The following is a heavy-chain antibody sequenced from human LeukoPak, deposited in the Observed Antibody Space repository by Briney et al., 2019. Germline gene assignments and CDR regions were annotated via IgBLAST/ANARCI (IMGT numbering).Heavy chain of an antibody. CDR1: GFTFSSYW. CDR2: INSDGSST. Sequence: PGGSLRLSCAASGFTFSSYWMHWVRQAPGKGLVWVSRINSDGSSTSYADSVKGRFTISRDNAKNTLYLQMNSLRAEDTAVYYCAGYSYGYYYYYMDVWGKGTTVTVSS. D-gene: IGHD5-18*01. CDR3: AGYSYGYYYYYMDV. J-gene: IGHJ6*03. V-gene: IGHV3-74*01.